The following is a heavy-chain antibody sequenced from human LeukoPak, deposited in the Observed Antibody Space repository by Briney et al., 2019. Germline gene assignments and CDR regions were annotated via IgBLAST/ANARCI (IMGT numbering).Heavy chain of an antibody. CDR1: GYRFTDYY. Sequence: ASVKVSCKASGYRFTDYYIHWVRQAPGQGLEWMGWINPNSGGTRYAQKFQGRVTMTRDTSITTACMEVSRLRSDDTAVYYCAREPRPRGGWFVSDWGQGTLVTVSS. CDR3: AREPRPRGGWFVSD. V-gene: IGHV1-2*02. D-gene: IGHD6-19*01. CDR2: INPNSGGT. J-gene: IGHJ4*02.